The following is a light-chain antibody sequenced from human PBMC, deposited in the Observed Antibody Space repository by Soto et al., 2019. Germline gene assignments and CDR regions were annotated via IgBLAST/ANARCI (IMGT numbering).Light chain of an antibody. CDR2: KAS. V-gene: IGKV1-5*03. Sequence: DIQMTQSPSTLSASVGDRVTITCRASQSISSWLAWYQQRPGKAPKVLIFKASNLESGVPSRFSGSGSGTEFTVTISCLQPDDFETYYCQQYSSYPRTFGQGTQVEIK. J-gene: IGKJ1*01. CDR1: QSISSW. CDR3: QQYSSYPRT.